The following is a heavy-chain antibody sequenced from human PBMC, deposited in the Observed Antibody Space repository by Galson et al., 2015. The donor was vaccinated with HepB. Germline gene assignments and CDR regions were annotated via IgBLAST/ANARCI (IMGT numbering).Heavy chain of an antibody. D-gene: IGHD3-10*01. V-gene: IGHV3-53*04. CDR2: IYSGGST. CDR3: ARGGLYYFSSGCYGQT. J-gene: IGHJ5*02. CDR1: GFTVSSNY. Sequence: SLRLSCAASGFTVSSNYMSWVRQAPGKGLEWVSVIYSGGSTYYADSVKGRFTISRHNSKNTLYLQMDSLRAEDTAVYYSARGGLYYFSSGCYGQTWGQGTLVTVSS.